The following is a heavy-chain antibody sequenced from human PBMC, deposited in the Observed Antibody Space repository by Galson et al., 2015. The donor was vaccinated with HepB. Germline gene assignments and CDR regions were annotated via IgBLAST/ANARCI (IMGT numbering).Heavy chain of an antibody. CDR3: ARDPAWLAHSYFDL. J-gene: IGHJ2*01. V-gene: IGHV3-33*01. Sequence: SLRLSCAASGFTFSSYGMHWVRQAPGKGLEWVAVIWYDGSNKYYADSVKGRFTISRDNTKNSLYLQMNSLRAEDTAVYYCARDPAWLAHSYFDLSGRGALVTVSS. CDR1: GFTFSSYG. D-gene: IGHD6-19*01. CDR2: IWYDGSNK.